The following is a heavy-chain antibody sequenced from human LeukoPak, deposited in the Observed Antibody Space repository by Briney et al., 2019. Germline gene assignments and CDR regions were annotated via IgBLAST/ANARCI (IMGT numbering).Heavy chain of an antibody. V-gene: IGHV4-59*01. CDR2: IYYSGST. D-gene: IGHD2-15*01. J-gene: IGHJ4*02. Sequence: SETLSLTCTVSGGSISSYYWSWIRQPPGKGLEWIGYIYYSGSTKYNPSPKSRFTISVDTSKNQFSLKLSSVTAADTAVYYCARDHRYCSGGSCYYFDYWGQGTLVTVSS. CDR1: GGSISSYY. CDR3: ARDHRYCSGGSCYYFDY.